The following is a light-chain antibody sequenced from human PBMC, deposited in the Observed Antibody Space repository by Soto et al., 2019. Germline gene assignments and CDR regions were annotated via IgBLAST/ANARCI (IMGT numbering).Light chain of an antibody. V-gene: IGKV3-20*01. Sequence: EIVLTQSPGTLSLSPGDRATLTCRASQSVSSSYLAWYRQKPGQAPRLLIYGASSRATGIPDRFSGSGSGTDFTLTISRLEPEDCALYYCQHYGSSRTFGQGTKVEIK. CDR2: GAS. J-gene: IGKJ1*01. CDR3: QHYGSSRT. CDR1: QSVSSSY.